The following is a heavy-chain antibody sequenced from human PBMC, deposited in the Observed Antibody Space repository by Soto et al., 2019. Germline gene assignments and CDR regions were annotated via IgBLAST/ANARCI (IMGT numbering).Heavy chain of an antibody. Sequence: FQGRVTITRDTSASTAYMELSSLRSEDTAVYYCARSRANVLRSMVRGVIYFDYWGQGTLVTVSS. D-gene: IGHD3-10*01. J-gene: IGHJ4*02. V-gene: IGHV1-3*01. CDR3: ARSRANVLRSMVRGVIYFDY.